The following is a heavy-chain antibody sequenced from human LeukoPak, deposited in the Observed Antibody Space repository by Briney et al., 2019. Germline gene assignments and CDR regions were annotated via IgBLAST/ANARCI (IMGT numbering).Heavy chain of an antibody. D-gene: IGHD6-6*01. CDR2: INHSGST. J-gene: IGHJ4*02. CDR3: ARIYSSSLIDY. Sequence: PSETLSLTCAVYGGSFGGYYWSWIRQPPGKGLEWIGEINHSGSTNYNPSLKSRVTISVDTSKNQFSLKLSSVTAADTAVYYCARIYSSSLIDYWGQGTLVTVSS. CDR1: GGSFGGYY. V-gene: IGHV4-34*01.